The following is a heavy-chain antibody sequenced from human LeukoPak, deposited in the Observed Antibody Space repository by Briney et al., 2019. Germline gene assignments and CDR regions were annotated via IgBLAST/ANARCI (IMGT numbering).Heavy chain of an antibody. CDR1: GASFSGYY. CDR2: INHSGST. CDR3: ASSPFYDSSGFADL. J-gene: IGHJ4*02. Sequence: SETLSLTCAVYGASFSGYYWSWIRQPPGKGLEWIGEINHSGSTNYNPSLKSRVTISVDTSENQFSLKLSSVTAADTAVYYCASSPFYDSSGFADLWGQGTLVTVSS. D-gene: IGHD3-22*01. V-gene: IGHV4-34*01.